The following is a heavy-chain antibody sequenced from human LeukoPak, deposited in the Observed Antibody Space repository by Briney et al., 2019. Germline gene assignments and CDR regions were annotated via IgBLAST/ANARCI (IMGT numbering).Heavy chain of an antibody. J-gene: IGHJ4*02. Sequence: GGSLRLSCAASGFTFNSYSMNWVRQAPGKGLKWLSYIDSSSTNIFYANSVKGRFTISRDNAKSSLYLRLNSLRAEDTAVYYCARPKSGSASFDYWGQGALFTVS. D-gene: IGHD1-26*01. CDR1: GFTFNSYS. CDR3: ARPKSGSASFDY. CDR2: IDSSSTNI. V-gene: IGHV3-48*01.